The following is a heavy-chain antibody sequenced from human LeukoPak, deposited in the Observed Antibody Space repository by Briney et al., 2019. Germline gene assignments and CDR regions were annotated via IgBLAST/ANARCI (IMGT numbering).Heavy chain of an antibody. CDR2: IYYSGST. J-gene: IGHJ4*02. CDR1: VGSISSGGYY. Sequence: SETLSLTCTVSVGSISSGGYYWSWIRQHPGKGLKLIGYIYYSGSTYYNPSLKSRVTISVDTSKNQFSLKLSSVTAADTAVYYCARLLRLGELSLFDYWGQGTLVTVSS. V-gene: IGHV4-31*03. D-gene: IGHD3-16*02. CDR3: ARLLRLGELSLFDY.